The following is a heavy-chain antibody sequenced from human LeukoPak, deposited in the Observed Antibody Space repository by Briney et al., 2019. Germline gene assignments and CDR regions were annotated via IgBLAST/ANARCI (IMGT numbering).Heavy chain of an antibody. CDR2: IQQDGGEK. CDR3: ARDLRGLVGTSDY. V-gene: IGHV3-7*01. D-gene: IGHD1-26*01. Sequence: PGGSLRLSCAASGFTFSSYWMSWVRQAPGKGLEWVANIQQDGGEKYYVDSVKGRFTISRDNTKNSLYLQMNSLRAEDTAVYYCARDLRGLVGTSDYWGQGTLVTVSS. J-gene: IGHJ4*02. CDR1: GFTFSSYW.